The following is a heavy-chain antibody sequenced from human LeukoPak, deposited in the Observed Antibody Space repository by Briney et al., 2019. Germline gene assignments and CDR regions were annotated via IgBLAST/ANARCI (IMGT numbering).Heavy chain of an antibody. Sequence: PSETLSLTCTVSGGSISSYYWSWIRQPPGKGLEWIGYIYYSGSTNYNPSLKSRVTISVDTSKNQFSLKLSSVTAADTAVYYCARDGGSGISAFDIWGQGTMVTVSS. D-gene: IGHD3-10*01. CDR1: GGSISSYY. CDR3: ARDGGSGISAFDI. CDR2: IYYSGST. J-gene: IGHJ3*02. V-gene: IGHV4-59*01.